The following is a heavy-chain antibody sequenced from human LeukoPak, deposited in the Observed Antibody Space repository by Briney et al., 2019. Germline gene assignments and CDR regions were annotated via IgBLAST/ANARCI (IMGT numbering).Heavy chain of an antibody. CDR1: GFTFSSYG. Sequence: GGSLRLSCAASGFTFSSYGMHWVRQAPGKGLEWVAVIWYDGSNKYYADSVKGRFTISRDNSKNTPYLQMNSLRAEDTAVYYCARDYGVLRWYYYGMDVWGQGTTVTVSS. J-gene: IGHJ6*02. CDR2: IWYDGSNK. D-gene: IGHD4-23*01. CDR3: ARDYGVLRWYYYGMDV. V-gene: IGHV3-33*01.